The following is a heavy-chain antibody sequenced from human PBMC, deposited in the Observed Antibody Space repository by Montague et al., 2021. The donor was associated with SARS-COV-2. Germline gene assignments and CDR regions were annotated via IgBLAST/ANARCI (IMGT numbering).Heavy chain of an antibody. J-gene: IGHJ6*02. CDR1: GFSLSTSGMC. Sequence: PALVKPTQTLTLTSTFSGFSLSTSGMCVSWIRQPPGKALEWLALIDWDDDKYYSTSLKTRLTISKDTSKNQVVLTMTNMDPVDTATYYCARIRVVRGVIWGYGMDVWGQGTTVTVSS. CDR3: ARIRVVRGVIWGYGMDV. CDR2: IDWDDDK. V-gene: IGHV2-70*01. D-gene: IGHD3-10*01.